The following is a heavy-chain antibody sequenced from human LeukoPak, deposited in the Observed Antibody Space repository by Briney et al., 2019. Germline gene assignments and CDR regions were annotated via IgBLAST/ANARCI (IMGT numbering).Heavy chain of an antibody. CDR3: ARMIAVAGFDY. J-gene: IGHJ4*02. Sequence: ASVKVSCKASGFTFTSSAVQWVRQARGQRLEWIGWIVVGSGNTNYAQKFQERVTITRDMSTSTAYMKLSSVTAADTAVYYCARMIAVAGFDYWGQGTLVTVSS. CDR1: GFTFTSSA. V-gene: IGHV1-58*01. D-gene: IGHD6-19*01. CDR2: IVVGSGNT.